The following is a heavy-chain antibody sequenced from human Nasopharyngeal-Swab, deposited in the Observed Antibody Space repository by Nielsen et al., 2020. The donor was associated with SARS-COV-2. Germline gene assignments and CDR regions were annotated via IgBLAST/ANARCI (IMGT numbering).Heavy chain of an antibody. CDR1: GYNFSSYW. D-gene: IGHD4-23*01. CDR2: IDNYGSVT. J-gene: IGHJ4*02. Sequence: GESLKISCAASGYNFSSYWMHWVRHVPGKGLVWVSRIDNYGSVTDNADSVTGRFTLSRDHAKHTLYLQMTSLRGEDTCVYYCARDIGGKYGYWGQGNLVTVSS. V-gene: IGHV3-74*01. CDR3: ARDIGGKYGY.